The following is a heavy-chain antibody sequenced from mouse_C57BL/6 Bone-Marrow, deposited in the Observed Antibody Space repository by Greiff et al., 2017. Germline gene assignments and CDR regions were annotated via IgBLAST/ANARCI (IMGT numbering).Heavy chain of an antibody. D-gene: IGHD2-5*01. Sequence: DVKLVESGGGLVQPGESLKLSCESNEYEFPSHDMSWVRKTPEKRLELVAAINSDGGSTYYPDTMERRFIISRDNTKKTLDLQMSSLRSEDTALYYCARQSSNGWYFDVWGTGTTVTVSS. CDR3: ARQSSNGWYFDV. J-gene: IGHJ1*03. V-gene: IGHV5-2*01. CDR2: INSDGGST. CDR1: EYEFPSHD.